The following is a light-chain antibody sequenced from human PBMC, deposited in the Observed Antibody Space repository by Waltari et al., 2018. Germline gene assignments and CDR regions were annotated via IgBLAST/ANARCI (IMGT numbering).Light chain of an antibody. CDR1: SVLYSANKKNY. CDR2: WAS. J-gene: IGKJ1*01. Sequence: SVLYSANKKNYLTWYQQKPGQPPKMLIYWASTRESGVPDRCSGSGSGTDFTLTISSLQAEDVAVYYCQQYYSSPPTFGQGTKVEIK. CDR3: QQYYSSPPT. V-gene: IGKV4-1*01.